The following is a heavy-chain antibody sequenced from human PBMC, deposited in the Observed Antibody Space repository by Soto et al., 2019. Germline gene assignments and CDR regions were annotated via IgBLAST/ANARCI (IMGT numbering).Heavy chain of an antibody. CDR2: ISYDGGLQ. CDR1: GFTFTSYG. J-gene: IGHJ5*02. D-gene: IGHD3-10*01. CDR3: VSVRGSAHASVPSP. V-gene: IGHV3-30*03. Sequence: QAHLVESGGGVVQPGRSLRLSCAASGFTFTSYGMHWVRQAPGTRLEWVAVISYDGGLQHYADSVKGRFTISRDNSKNLVLLQMNALSAEDTAVYYCVSVRGSAHASVPSPWAQETLVSVSS.